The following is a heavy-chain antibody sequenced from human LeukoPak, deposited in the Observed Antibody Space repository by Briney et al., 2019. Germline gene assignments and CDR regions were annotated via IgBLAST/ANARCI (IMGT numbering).Heavy chain of an antibody. CDR1: GGTFSSYA. CDR2: IIPIFGTA. D-gene: IGHD6-13*01. J-gene: IGHJ4*02. CDR3: ARALRPAAGRSRHLDY. V-gene: IGHV1-69*05. Sequence: SVKVSCKASGGTFSSYAISWVRQAPGQGLEWMERIIPIFGTANYAQKFQGRVTITTDGSTSTAYMELSSLRSKDTAVYYCARALRPAAGRSRHLDYWGQGTLVTVSS.